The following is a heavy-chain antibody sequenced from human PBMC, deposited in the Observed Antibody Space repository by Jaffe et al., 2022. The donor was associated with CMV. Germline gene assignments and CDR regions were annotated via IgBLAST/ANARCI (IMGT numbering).Heavy chain of an antibody. CDR3: ARPGGTYYDFWSGYSPLGNWFDP. V-gene: IGHV4-39*01. D-gene: IGHD3-3*01. J-gene: IGHJ5*02. Sequence: QLQLQESGPGLVKPSETLSLTCTVSGGSISSSSYYWGWIRQPPGKGLEWIGSIYYSGSTYYNPSLKSRVTISVDTSKNQFSLKLSSVTAADTAVYYCARPGGTYYDFWSGYSPLGNWFDPWGQGTLVTVSS. CDR1: GGSISSSSYY. CDR2: IYYSGST.